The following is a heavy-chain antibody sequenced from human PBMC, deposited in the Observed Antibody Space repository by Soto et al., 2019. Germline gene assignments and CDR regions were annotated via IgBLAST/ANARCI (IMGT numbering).Heavy chain of an antibody. Sequence: QITLKESGPTLVKPTQTLTLTCTFSGFSLSTTGVGVGWIRQPPGKALEWLALIYLVDDKRYSPSLKSRLTNPKDTSKKLVVLTMTNMDPVDTATYYCALARYSNFDYWGQGTLVTVSS. CDR3: ALARYSNFDY. J-gene: IGHJ4*02. D-gene: IGHD4-4*01. CDR1: GFSLSTTGVG. V-gene: IGHV2-5*02. CDR2: IYLVDDK.